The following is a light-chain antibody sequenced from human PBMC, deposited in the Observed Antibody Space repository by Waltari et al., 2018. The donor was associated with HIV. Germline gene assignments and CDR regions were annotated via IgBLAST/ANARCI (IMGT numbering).Light chain of an antibody. CDR3: QQRSDWPPT. CDR2: DVS. V-gene: IGKV3-11*01. Sequence: EIVLTQSPVTLSLSPGERATLSCRASQSVGSYLGWYQQKPGQAPRLLIYDVSNRATVIPARFSGSGSGTDFTLTISSLEPEDFAVYYCQQRSDWPPTFGQGTKVEIK. J-gene: IGKJ1*01. CDR1: QSVGSY.